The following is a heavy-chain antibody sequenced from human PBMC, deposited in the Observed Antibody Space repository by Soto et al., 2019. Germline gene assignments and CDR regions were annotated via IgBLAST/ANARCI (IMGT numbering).Heavy chain of an antibody. V-gene: IGHV1-18*01. D-gene: IGHD6-6*01. CDR2: ISAYNGNT. Sequence: ASVKVSCKASGYTFTSYGISWVRQAPGQGLEWMGWISAYNGNTNYAQKLQGRVTMTTDTSTSTAYMELRSLRSDDTAVYYCAIDSLMSGSSYGFDYWAQGTLVTVSS. CDR3: AIDSLMSGSSYGFDY. CDR1: GYTFTSYG. J-gene: IGHJ4*02.